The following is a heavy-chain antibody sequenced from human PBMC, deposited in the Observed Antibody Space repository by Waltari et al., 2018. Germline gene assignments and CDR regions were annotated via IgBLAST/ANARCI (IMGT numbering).Heavy chain of an antibody. D-gene: IGHD2-2*01. Sequence: EVQLVESGGGLVQPGGSLRLSCAASGFTFSTYCMRWVRQAHGKGLEWVANIKQDGSEKYYVYAVKVLFTISRDNAKNSLYLQMNSLRAEDTAVYYCAGYCSSTSCYPNWFDPWGQGTLVTVSS. V-gene: IGHV3-7*01. CDR2: IKQDGSEK. CDR3: AGYCSSTSCYPNWFDP. CDR1: GFTFSTYC. J-gene: IGHJ5*02.